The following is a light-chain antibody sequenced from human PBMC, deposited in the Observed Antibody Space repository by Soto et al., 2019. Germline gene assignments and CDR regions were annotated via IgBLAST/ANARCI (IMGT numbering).Light chain of an antibody. J-gene: IGKJ2*01. CDR2: DAS. V-gene: IGKV3-11*01. CDR1: QSVSNY. Sequence: EIVLTQSPATLSLSPGERATLSCRTSQSVSNYLAWYQQKPGQAPRLLIYDASNRATGIPARFSGSGSGTDFTLTISSLEPEDFAVYYCQQRSNWPRFTFGQGTKVEIK. CDR3: QQRSNWPRFT.